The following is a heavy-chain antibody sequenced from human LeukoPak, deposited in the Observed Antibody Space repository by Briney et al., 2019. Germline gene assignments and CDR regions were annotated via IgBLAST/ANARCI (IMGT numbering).Heavy chain of an antibody. D-gene: IGHD2-15*01. CDR3: AREDCSGGSCYFRYFDY. CDR1: GYTFTGCY. CDR2: INPNSGGT. J-gene: IGHJ4*02. V-gene: IGHV1-2*02. Sequence: ASVKVPCKASGYTFTGCYMHWVRHAPGQGLEWMGWINPNSGGTNYAQKFQGRVTMTRDTSTSTVYMELSSLRSEDTAVYYCAREDCSGGSCYFRYFDYWGQGTLVSVSS.